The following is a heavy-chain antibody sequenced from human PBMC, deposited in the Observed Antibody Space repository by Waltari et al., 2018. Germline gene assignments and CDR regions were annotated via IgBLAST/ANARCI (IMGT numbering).Heavy chain of an antibody. J-gene: IGHJ6*02. V-gene: IGHV1-69*01. CDR3: ARTLEMATRNYYYYGMDV. D-gene: IGHD5-12*01. CDR2: IITIFCTA. CDR1: GGTFSSYA. Sequence: KKPGSSVKVSCKASGGTFSSYAISWVRPAPGQALEWMGGIITIFCTANYAQKFQGRVTITADGSTSTAYMELSSLRSEVTAVYYWARTLEMATRNYYYYGMDVWGQGTTVTVSS.